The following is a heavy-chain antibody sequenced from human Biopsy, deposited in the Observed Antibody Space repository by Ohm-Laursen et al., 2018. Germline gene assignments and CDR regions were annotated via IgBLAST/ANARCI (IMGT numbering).Heavy chain of an antibody. V-gene: IGHV3-30*03. CDR1: GFTFTSYA. Sequence: SLRLSCTASGFTFTSYAMHWVRQAPGKGLEWVAVISYDGSGEYYADSLQGRFIISRDNPKNTVDLQMNSLRAEDTAVYFCARDGKRWDYSTYFTWHFDLWGRGTLVTVSS. CDR2: ISYDGSGE. CDR3: ARDGKRWDYSTYFTWHFDL. J-gene: IGHJ2*01. D-gene: IGHD4-11*01.